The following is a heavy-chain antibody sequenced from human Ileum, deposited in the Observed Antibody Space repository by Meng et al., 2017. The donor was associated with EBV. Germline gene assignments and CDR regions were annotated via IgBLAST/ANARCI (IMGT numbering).Heavy chain of an antibody. CDR2: IFYSGST. J-gene: IGHJ4*02. CDR1: GGSISSYY. V-gene: IGHV4-59*08. D-gene: IGHD2-15*01. CDR3: ARGGWSLDY. Sequence: QVRREDCGTGLVKPSQTLSLTFTVSGGSISSYYWSWIWQPPGKGLEWIGYIFYSGSTNYNPSLKSRVTISVDTSKNQFSLNLSSVTAADTAVYYCARGGWSLDYWGQGTLVTVSS.